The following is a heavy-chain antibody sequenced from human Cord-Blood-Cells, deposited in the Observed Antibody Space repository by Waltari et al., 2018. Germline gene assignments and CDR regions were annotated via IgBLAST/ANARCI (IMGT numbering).Heavy chain of an antibody. D-gene: IGHD3-22*01. V-gene: IGHV3-21*01. J-gene: IGHJ4*02. CDR1: GVTFSSYS. CDR3: ARGRYYYDSSGHIGEFDY. CDR2: ISSSSSYI. Sequence: EVQLVESGGGLVKPGGSLRPSCAASGVTFSSYSMTWVRQAPGKGLEWVSSISSSSSYIYYADSVKGRFTISRDNAKNSLYLQMNSLRAEDTAVYYCARGRYYYDSSGHIGEFDYWGQGTLVTVSS.